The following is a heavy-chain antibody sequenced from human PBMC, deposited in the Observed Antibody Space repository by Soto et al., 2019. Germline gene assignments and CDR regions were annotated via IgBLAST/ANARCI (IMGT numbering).Heavy chain of an antibody. J-gene: IGHJ4*02. CDR3: ARDRPSAYTSSFDY. CDR2: IKQDGSEK. D-gene: IGHD6-6*01. CDR1: GFTFSDYW. Sequence: PGGSLRLSCAASGFTFSDYWMSWVRQAPGKGLEWVANIKQDGSEKYYVDSVKGRFTISRDIAENSLYLQMNSLRAEGTAVYYCARDRPSAYTSSFDYWGQGTLVTVSS. V-gene: IGHV3-7*01.